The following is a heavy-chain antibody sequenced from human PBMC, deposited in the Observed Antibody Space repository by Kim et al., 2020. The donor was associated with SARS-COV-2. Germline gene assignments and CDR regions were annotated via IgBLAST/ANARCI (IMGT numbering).Heavy chain of an antibody. CDR1: GFSLSTSGMC. Sequence: SGPTLVKPTQTLTLTCTFSGFSLSTSGMCVSWIRQPPGKALEWLARIDWDDDKYYSTSLKTRLTISKDTSKNQVVLTMTNMDPVDTATYYCARLNVDTAMAYPFDIWGQGTMVTVSS. V-gene: IGHV2-70*11. J-gene: IGHJ3*02. CDR3: ARLNVDTAMAYPFDI. CDR2: IDWDDDK. D-gene: IGHD5-18*01.